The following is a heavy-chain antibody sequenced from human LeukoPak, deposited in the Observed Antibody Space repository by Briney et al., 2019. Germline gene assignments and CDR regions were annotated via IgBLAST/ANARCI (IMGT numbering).Heavy chain of an antibody. CDR2: ISSSSSFI. J-gene: IGHJ4*02. CDR1: GFTFSTYS. CDR3: ARDSGVSDHFDN. Sequence: GGSLRLSCAASGFTFSTYSMNWVRQAPGKGLEWVSSISSSSSFIYYADSVKGRFSISRDNAKNSLYMQMNSLRAEDTAVYYCARDSGVSDHFDNWGQGTLVTVSS. D-gene: IGHD3-10*01. V-gene: IGHV3-21*01.